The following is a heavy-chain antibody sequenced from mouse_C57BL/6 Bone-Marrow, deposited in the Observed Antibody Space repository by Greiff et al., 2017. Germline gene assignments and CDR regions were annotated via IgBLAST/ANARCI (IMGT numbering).Heavy chain of an antibody. CDR2: IYPGDGDT. CDR3: ARLGRGFAY. Sequence: QVHVKQSGPELVKPGASVKISCKASGYAFSSSWMNWVKQRPGKGLEWIGRIYPGDGDTNYNGKFKGKATLTADKSSSTAYMQLSSLTSEDSSVYFCARLGRGFAYWGQGTLVTVSA. J-gene: IGHJ3*01. CDR1: GYAFSSSW. V-gene: IGHV1-82*01. D-gene: IGHD3-3*01.